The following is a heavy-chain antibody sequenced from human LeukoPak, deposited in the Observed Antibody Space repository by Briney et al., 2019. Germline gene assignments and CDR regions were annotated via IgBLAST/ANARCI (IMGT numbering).Heavy chain of an antibody. CDR3: AGQNDPGY. CDR2: ISSSSSTI. J-gene: IGHJ4*02. D-gene: IGHD1-1*01. CDR1: GFTFSSYS. V-gene: IGHV3-48*01. Sequence: GGSLRLSCAASGFTFSSYSMYWVRQAPGKGLEWVSYISSSSSTIYYADSVKGRFTISRDNAKNSLYLQMNSLRAEDTAVYYCAGQNDPGYWGQGALVTVSS.